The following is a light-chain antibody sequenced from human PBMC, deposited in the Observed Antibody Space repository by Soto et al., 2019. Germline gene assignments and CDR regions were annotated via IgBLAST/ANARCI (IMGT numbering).Light chain of an antibody. CDR3: RQYDNRPPT. CDR2: GAS. V-gene: IGKV1-33*01. Sequence: DIKMTQSPSSLSASVGDRVTITCQASQDIKNNLNWYQQNSGKAPKLLIYGASDLETGVPSSFSGSGCGTDFTFTINSLQPEDIAAYYCRQYDNRPPTFGQGTKVDI. CDR1: QDIKNN. J-gene: IGKJ1*01.